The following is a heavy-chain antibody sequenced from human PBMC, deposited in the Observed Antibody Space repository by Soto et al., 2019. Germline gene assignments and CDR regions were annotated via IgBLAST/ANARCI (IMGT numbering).Heavy chain of an antibody. CDR3: ARDDKGFWSGYSLPKYYYYGMDV. Sequence: QVQLQESGPGLVKPSQTLSLTCTVSGGSISSGDYYWSWIRQPPGKGLEWIGYIYYSGSTYYNPSLKSRVTISVDTSKNQFSLKLSSVTAADTAVYYCARDDKGFWSGYSLPKYYYYGMDVWGQGTTVTVSS. V-gene: IGHV4-30-4*01. CDR1: GGSISSGDYY. J-gene: IGHJ6*02. D-gene: IGHD3-3*01. CDR2: IYYSGST.